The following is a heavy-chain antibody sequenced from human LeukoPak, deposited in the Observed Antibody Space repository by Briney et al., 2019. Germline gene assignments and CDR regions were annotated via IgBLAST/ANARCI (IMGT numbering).Heavy chain of an antibody. CDR3: ARGPRGSWITMVRGVPNWFDP. D-gene: IGHD3-10*01. Sequence: PSETLSLTCAVYGGSFSGYYWSWIRQPPGKGLEWIGEINHCGSTNYNPSLKSRVTISVDTSKNQFSLKLSSVTAADTAVYYCARGPRGSWITMVRGVPNWFDPWGQGTLVTVSS. CDR2: INHCGST. V-gene: IGHV4-34*01. CDR1: GGSFSGYY. J-gene: IGHJ5*02.